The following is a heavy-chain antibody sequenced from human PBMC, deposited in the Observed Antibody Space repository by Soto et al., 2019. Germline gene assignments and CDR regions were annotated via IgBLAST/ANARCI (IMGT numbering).Heavy chain of an antibody. Sequence: EVQLLESGGGLVQPGGSLRLSCAASGFTFSSYAMTWVRQAPGKGLEWVSGISGSAAGTYYAGSVKGRFTISRDNSKNTLYLQMNSLRVEDTAVYYCAKATKWIQLWLSDFDYWGQGALVTVSS. V-gene: IGHV3-23*01. J-gene: IGHJ4*02. CDR1: GFTFSSYA. CDR2: ISGSAAGT. CDR3: AKATKWIQLWLSDFDY. D-gene: IGHD5-18*01.